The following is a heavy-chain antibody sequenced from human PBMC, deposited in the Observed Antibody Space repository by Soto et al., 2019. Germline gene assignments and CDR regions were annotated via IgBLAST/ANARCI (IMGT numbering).Heavy chain of an antibody. CDR3: ARDGLNLGFFDF. V-gene: IGHV3-21*01. Sequence: GWGLRLSCAASVFXFXXXXXNXXXXAPGKGLEWVSSISSSSSYIYYADSVKGRFTISRDNAKNSLYLQMNSLRAEDTSVYYCARDGLNLGFFDFCGQGPFVT. CDR2: ISSSSSYI. D-gene: IGHD2-15*01. J-gene: IGHJ4*02. CDR1: VFXFXXXX.